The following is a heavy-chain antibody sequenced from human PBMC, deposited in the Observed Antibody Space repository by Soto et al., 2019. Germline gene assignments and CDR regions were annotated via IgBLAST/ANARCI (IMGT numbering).Heavy chain of an antibody. Sequence: ASVKVSCKASGYTFTSYGISWVRQAPGQGLEWMGWISAYNGNTNYAQKFQGRVTITADKSTSTAYMELSSLRSEDTAVYYCASGSSGKLRDRNWFDPWGQGNLVTVSS. D-gene: IGHD6-19*01. CDR2: ISAYNGNT. J-gene: IGHJ5*02. CDR1: GYTFTSYG. CDR3: ASGSSGKLRDRNWFDP. V-gene: IGHV1-18*01.